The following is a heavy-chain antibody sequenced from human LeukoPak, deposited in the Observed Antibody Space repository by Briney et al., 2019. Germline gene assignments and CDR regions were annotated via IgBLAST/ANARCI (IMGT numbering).Heavy chain of an antibody. CDR1: AFTFSSYG. CDR2: ISYDGSDK. CDR3: AKERQEGATPFDY. J-gene: IGHJ4*02. V-gene: IGHV3-30*18. Sequence: GGSLRLSCAASAFTFSSYGMHWVRQAPGKGLEWVAVISYDGSDKYYADSVKGRFTISRANSKNTVYLQMNNLRGDDTAVYYCAKERQEGATPFDYWGEGSLVTVSS. D-gene: IGHD1-26*01.